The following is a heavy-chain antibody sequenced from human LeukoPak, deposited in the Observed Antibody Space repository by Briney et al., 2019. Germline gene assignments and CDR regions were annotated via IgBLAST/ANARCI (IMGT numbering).Heavy chain of an antibody. Sequence: GESLKIPCKGSGYSFTYYWIGWVRQIPGKGLEWMGIIYPGDSHTRYSPSFQGQVTISADKSISTAYLQWSSLRASDTAMYYCARCGEIATISSCYFDYWGQGTLVTVSS. V-gene: IGHV5-51*01. J-gene: IGHJ4*02. CDR1: GYSFTYYW. CDR2: IYPGDSHT. CDR3: ARCGEIATISSCYFDY. D-gene: IGHD5-24*01.